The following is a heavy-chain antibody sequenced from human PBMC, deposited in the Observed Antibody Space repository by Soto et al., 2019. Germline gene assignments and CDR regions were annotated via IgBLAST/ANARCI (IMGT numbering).Heavy chain of an antibody. Sequence: EVQLVESGGGFVQPGGSLRLSCAASGFTFSSYWMSWVRQAPGKGLEWVANIKQDGSEKYYVDSVKGRFTISRDNAKNSLYLQMNSLRAEDTAVYYCARDSTAEYYDFWSRYLGYYYYYMDVWGKGTTVTVSS. D-gene: IGHD3-3*01. CDR3: ARDSTAEYYDFWSRYLGYYYYYMDV. V-gene: IGHV3-7*01. CDR1: GFTFSSYW. J-gene: IGHJ6*03. CDR2: IKQDGSEK.